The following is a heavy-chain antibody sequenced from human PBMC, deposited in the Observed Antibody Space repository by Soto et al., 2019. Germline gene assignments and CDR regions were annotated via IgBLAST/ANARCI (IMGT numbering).Heavy chain of an antibody. V-gene: IGHV4-61*01. CDR2: IYYSGST. CDR3: ARVNYDMLTGPNGYGMDV. D-gene: IGHD3-9*01. CDR1: GGSVSSGSYY. Sequence: PSETLSLTCTVSGGSVSSGSYYWSWIRQPPGKGLEWIGYIYYSGSTNYNPSLKSRVTISVDTSKNQFSLKLSSATAADTAVYYCARVNYDMLTGPNGYGMDVWGKGTSVTVSS. J-gene: IGHJ6*04.